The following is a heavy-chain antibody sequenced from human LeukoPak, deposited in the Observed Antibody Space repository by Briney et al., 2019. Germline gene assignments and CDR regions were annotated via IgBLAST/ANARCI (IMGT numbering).Heavy chain of an antibody. V-gene: IGHV4-30-4*07. D-gene: IGHD3-22*01. CDR1: GGSISSGGYS. CDR2: IYYSGST. CDR3: ARGSYYYDSSGYYLPFDY. J-gene: IGHJ4*02. Sequence: SETLSLTCAVSGGSISSGGYSWSWIRQPPGKGLEWIGYIYYSGSTYYNPSLKSRVTISVDTSKNQFSLKLSSVTAADTAVYYCARGSYYYDSSGYYLPFDYWGQGTLVTVSS.